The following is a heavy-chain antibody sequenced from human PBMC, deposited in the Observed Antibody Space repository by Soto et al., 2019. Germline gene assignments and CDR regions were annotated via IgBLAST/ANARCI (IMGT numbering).Heavy chain of an antibody. J-gene: IGHJ6*02. CDR2: ISYDGTNK. CDR1: GFTFSSYA. D-gene: IGHD4-17*01. Sequence: QVQLVESGGGVVQPGRSLRLSCAASGFTFSSYAMHWVRQAPGKGLEWVAVISYDGTNKYYADSVKGLFTISTDNSKNTLELQMNSLRTEDTAVYYCARDPTDLDTVTYYYYGMDVWGQGTTVTVSS. CDR3: ARDPTDLDTVTYYYYGMDV. V-gene: IGHV3-30*04.